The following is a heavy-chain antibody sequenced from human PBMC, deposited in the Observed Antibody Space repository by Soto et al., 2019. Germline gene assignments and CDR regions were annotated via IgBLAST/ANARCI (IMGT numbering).Heavy chain of an antibody. CDR1: GFTFSSYA. CDR2: ISGSGGST. Sequence: EVQLLESGGGLVQPGGSLRLSCAASGFTFSSYAMSWVRQAPGKGLEWVSAISGSGGSTYYADSVKGRFTISRDNSKNTLYLQMNSLRAEDTAVYYCAKEMVSSRTPNSYSGYDLDYWGQGTLVTVSS. V-gene: IGHV3-23*01. D-gene: IGHD5-12*01. J-gene: IGHJ4*02. CDR3: AKEMVSSRTPNSYSGYDLDY.